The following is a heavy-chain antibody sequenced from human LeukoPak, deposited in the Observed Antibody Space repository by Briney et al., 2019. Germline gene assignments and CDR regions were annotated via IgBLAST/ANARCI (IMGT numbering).Heavy chain of an antibody. J-gene: IGHJ6*03. CDR2: IYYSGST. D-gene: IGHD3-10*01. CDR1: GGSISSSSYY. Sequence: SETLSLTCTVSGGSISSSSYYWGWIRQPPGKGLEWIGSIYYSGSTYYNPSLKSRVTISVDTSKNQFSLKLSSVTAADTAVYYCARGDSYYYGSGSYYIGYYYYYMDVWGKGTTATISS. V-gene: IGHV4-39*07. CDR3: ARGDSYYYGSGSYYIGYYYYYMDV.